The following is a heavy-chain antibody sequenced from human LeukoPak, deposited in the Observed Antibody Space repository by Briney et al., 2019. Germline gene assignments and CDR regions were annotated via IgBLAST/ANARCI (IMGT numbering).Heavy chain of an antibody. Sequence: PGGSLRLSCAASGFTFSSYLMSWVRQAPGKGLEWVAFIRYDGSNKYYADSVKGRFTISRDNSKNTLYLQMNSLRAEDTAVYYCAKPRDSSSSWSHDYWGQGTLVTVSS. V-gene: IGHV3-30*02. CDR1: GFTFSSYL. D-gene: IGHD6-6*01. CDR3: AKPRDSSSSWSHDY. J-gene: IGHJ4*02. CDR2: IRYDGSNK.